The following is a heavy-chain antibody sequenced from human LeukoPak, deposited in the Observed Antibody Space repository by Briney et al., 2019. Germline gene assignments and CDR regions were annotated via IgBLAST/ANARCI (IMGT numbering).Heavy chain of an antibody. J-gene: IGHJ6*02. CDR3: AKGRMVYAYYYYYGMDV. V-gene: IGHV3-9*01. Sequence: GGSLRLSCAASGFTFDDYAIHWVRQAPGKGLEWVSGISWNSGSIGYADSVKGRFTISRDNAKNSLYLQMNSLRAEDTALYYCAKGRMVYAYYYYYGMDVWGQGTTVTVPS. CDR2: ISWNSGSI. CDR1: GFTFDDYA. D-gene: IGHD2-8*01.